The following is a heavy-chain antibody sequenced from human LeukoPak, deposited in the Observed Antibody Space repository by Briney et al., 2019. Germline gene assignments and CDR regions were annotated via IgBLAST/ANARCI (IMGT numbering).Heavy chain of an antibody. V-gene: IGHV1-69*06. Sequence: GASVKVSCKASGGTFSSYAISWVRQAPGQGLEWMGGIIPIFGTANYAQKFQGRVTITADKSTSTAYMELSSLRSEDTAVYYCARDSSLQDYYDSSGYYPNWFDPRGQGTLVTVSS. CDR3: ARDSSLQDYYDSSGYYPNWFDP. J-gene: IGHJ5*02. CDR1: GGTFSSYA. CDR2: IIPIFGTA. D-gene: IGHD3-22*01.